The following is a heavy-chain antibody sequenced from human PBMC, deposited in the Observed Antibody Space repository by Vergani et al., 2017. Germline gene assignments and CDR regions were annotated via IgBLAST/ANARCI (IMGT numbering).Heavy chain of an antibody. V-gene: IGHV2-26*01. CDR3: ARRTYDYVWGSYRYTSDY. Sequence: QVTLQESGPVLVKPTETLTLTCTVSGFSLSNARMGVSWIRQPPGKALEWLAHIFSNDEKSYSTSLKSRLTISKDHSKSQVVLTMTNKDPVDTATYYCARRTYDYVWGSYRYTSDYWGQGTLVTVSS. J-gene: IGHJ4*02. D-gene: IGHD3-16*02. CDR2: IFSNDEK. CDR1: GFSLSNARMG.